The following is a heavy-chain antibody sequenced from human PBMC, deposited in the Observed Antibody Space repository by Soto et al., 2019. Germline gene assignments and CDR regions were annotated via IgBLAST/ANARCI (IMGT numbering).Heavy chain of an antibody. CDR2: MLDDDRT. D-gene: IGHD3-16*01. J-gene: IGHJ4*02. Sequence: EVQLVESGGGLVQPGGSLTLSCAASGLAVSSNHMTWVRLAPGKGRERLSVMLDDDRTFYADSVKGRFIISRDNSENTLYLHMNSLRDEGTAVYYCATGVNYRPILGWGQGTLVTVSS. V-gene: IGHV3-66*01. CDR3: ATGVNYRPILG. CDR1: GLAVSSNH.